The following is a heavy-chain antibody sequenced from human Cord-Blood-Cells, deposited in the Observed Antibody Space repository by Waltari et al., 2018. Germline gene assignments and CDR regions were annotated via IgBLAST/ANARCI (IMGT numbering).Heavy chain of an antibody. J-gene: IGHJ4*02. V-gene: IGHV4-39*07. CDR3: AGQANWDDY. Sequence: QLQLQESGPGLVKPSETLSLTCTVPGCSLSSSSYYWGWIRQPPGKGLEWIGSIYYSGSTYYNPSLKSRVTISVDTSKNQFSLKLSSVTAADTAVYYCAGQANWDDYWGQGTLVTVSS. CDR2: IYYSGST. D-gene: IGHD7-27*01. CDR1: GCSLSSSSYY.